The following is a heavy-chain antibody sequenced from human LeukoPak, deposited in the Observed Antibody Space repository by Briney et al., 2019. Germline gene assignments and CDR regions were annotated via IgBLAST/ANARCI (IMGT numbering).Heavy chain of an antibody. Sequence: PGRSLKLSCAASGFTFSSYAMHWVRQAPGKGLEWVAVISYDGSNKYYADSVKGRFTISRDNSKNTLYLQMNSLRAEDTAVYYCARSQRFIGYCSSTSCSYFDYWGQGTLVTVSS. CDR2: ISYDGSNK. V-gene: IGHV3-30-3*01. J-gene: IGHJ4*02. D-gene: IGHD2-2*01. CDR3: ARSQRFIGYCSSTSCSYFDY. CDR1: GFTFSSYA.